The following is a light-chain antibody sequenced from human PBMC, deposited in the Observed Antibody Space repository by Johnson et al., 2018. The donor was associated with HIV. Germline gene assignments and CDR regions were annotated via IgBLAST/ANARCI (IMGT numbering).Light chain of an antibody. CDR3: GTWDSSLSAHYV. V-gene: IGLV1-51*02. CDR1: SSNIGDNY. CDR2: ENN. J-gene: IGLJ1*01. Sequence: QSVLTQPPSVSAVRGQKVTISCSGSSSNIGDNYVSWYQQLPGTAPKLLIYENNNRPSGSPDRLSGSKSGTSATLGITGLQTGDEADYYCGTWDSSLSAHYVFGTGTKVTVL.